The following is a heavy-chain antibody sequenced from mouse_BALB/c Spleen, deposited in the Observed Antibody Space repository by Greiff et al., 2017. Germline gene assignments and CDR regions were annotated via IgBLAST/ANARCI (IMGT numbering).Heavy chain of an antibody. J-gene: IGHJ4*01. D-gene: IGHD2-14*01. CDR1: GFAFSSYD. V-gene: IGHV5-12-1*01. CDR3: ARGGYDVWYYAVDY. Sequence: EVMLVESGGGLVKPGGSLKLSCAASGFAFSSYDMSWVRQTSEKRLEWVAYISSGGGSTYYPDTVKGRFTISRDNAKNTLYLQMSSLRSEDTAMYYCARGGYDVWYYAVDYWGQGTSVTVSS. CDR2: ISSGGGST.